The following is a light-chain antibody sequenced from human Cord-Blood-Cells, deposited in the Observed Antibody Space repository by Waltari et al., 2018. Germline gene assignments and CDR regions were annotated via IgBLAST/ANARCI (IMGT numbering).Light chain of an antibody. CDR1: SSDGGGYNY. CDR2: DVS. CDR3: SSYTSSSTLVV. J-gene: IGLJ2*01. V-gene: IGLV2-14*01. Sequence: QSALTQPASVSGSPGQSITISCTGTSSDGGGYNYGSWYQQHPGKAPKLMIYDVSNRPSGVSNRFSGSKSGNTASLTISGLQAEDEADYYCSSYTSSSTLVVFGGGTKLTVL.